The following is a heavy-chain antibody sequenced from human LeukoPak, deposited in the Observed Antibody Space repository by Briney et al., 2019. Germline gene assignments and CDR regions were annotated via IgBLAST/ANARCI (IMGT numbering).Heavy chain of an antibody. CDR1: GFTFSDYN. J-gene: IGHJ4*02. CDR2: ISSRSSYI. D-gene: IGHD5-12*01. Sequence: GGSLRLSCAASGFTFSDYNMNWVRQAPGKGLEWVSSISSRSSYIYSADSVKGRFTISRDNAKNSLYLEMNSLRGEDTAVYFCARDRETTGYDYWGQGTLVTVSS. V-gene: IGHV3-21*01. CDR3: ARDRETTGYDY.